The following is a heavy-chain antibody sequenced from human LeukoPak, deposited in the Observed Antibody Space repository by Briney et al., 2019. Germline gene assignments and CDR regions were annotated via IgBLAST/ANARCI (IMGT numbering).Heavy chain of an antibody. J-gene: IGHJ4*02. CDR3: ARVVKQWLVRYFDY. D-gene: IGHD6-19*01. Sequence: SETLSLTCTVSGGSLSSGSDYWSWIRQSAGKGLEWIGRMYASGSTNYNPSLKSRVTISVDTSKNQFSLKLSSVTAADTAVYYCARVVKQWLVRYFDYWGQGTLVTVSS. CDR2: MYASGST. CDR1: GGSLSSGSDY. V-gene: IGHV4-61*02.